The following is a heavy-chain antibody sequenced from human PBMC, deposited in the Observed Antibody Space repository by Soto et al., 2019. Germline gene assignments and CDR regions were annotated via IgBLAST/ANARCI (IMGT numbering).Heavy chain of an antibody. V-gene: IGHV1-2*02. CDR1: VYTFTGYY. CDR3: ARGAARMKTNYYYYGMDV. D-gene: IGHD6-6*01. J-gene: IGHJ6*02. Sequence: XSVKVSCNGSVYTFTGYYMHCVRQAPGQGLEWMGWINPNSGGTNYAQKFQGRVTMTRDTSISTAYMELSRLRSDDTAVYYCARGAARMKTNYYYYGMDVWGQGTTVTVSS. CDR2: INPNSGGT.